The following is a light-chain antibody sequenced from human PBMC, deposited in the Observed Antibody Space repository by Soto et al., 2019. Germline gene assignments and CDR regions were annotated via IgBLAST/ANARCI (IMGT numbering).Light chain of an antibody. Sequence: SYELTQPPSVSVAPGKTARITCGGNNIGSKSVHWYQQKPGQAPVLVIYYDSDRPSGIPERFSGSNSGNTATLTISRVEAGDEADYYCQVWDSRSDHGGVVFGGGTKLTVL. CDR2: YDS. V-gene: IGLV3-21*04. CDR1: NIGSKS. J-gene: IGLJ2*01. CDR3: QVWDSRSDHGGVV.